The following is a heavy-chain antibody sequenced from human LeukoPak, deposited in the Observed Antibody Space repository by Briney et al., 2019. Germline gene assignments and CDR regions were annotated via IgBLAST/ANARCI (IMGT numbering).Heavy chain of an antibody. D-gene: IGHD2-2*01. Sequence: GGSLRLSCAASGFTFSSYWMSWVRQAPGKGLEWVANIKQDGSEKYYVDSVKGRFTISRDNAKNSLYLQMNSLRAEDTAVYYCARVIVVVPAAPGHDAFDIWGQGTMVTVAS. CDR2: IKQDGSEK. J-gene: IGHJ3*02. CDR1: GFTFSSYW. V-gene: IGHV3-7*01. CDR3: ARVIVVVPAAPGHDAFDI.